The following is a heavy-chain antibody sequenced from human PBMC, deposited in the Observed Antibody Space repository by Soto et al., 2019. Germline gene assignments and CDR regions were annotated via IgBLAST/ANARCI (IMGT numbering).Heavy chain of an antibody. J-gene: IGHJ4*02. CDR3: AHSSSRWPLGY. CDR2: IYWDDDK. D-gene: IGHD4-17*01. V-gene: IGHV2-5*02. CDR1: GFSLSTSGVG. Sequence: QITLKESGPTLVKPTQTLTLTCTFSGFSLSTSGVGVVWIRQPPRKALEWLALIYWDDDKRYSPSLKSSLTITKDPSKNQVVLTVSNMDPVDTATYYCAHSSSRWPLGYWGQGTLVTV.